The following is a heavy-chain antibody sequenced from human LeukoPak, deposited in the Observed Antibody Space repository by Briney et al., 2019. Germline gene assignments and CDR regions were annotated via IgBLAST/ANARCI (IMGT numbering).Heavy chain of an antibody. J-gene: IGHJ4*02. CDR3: AGEGQQLKHFDY. D-gene: IGHD1-1*01. CDR2: IIPIFGTA. Sequence: GASVKVSCKASGGTFSSYAISWVRQAPGQGLEWMGGIIPIFGTANYAQKFQGRVTTTRDTSTSTVYIELSSLRSEDTAVYYCAGEGQQLKHFDYWGQGTLVTVSS. V-gene: IGHV1-69*05. CDR1: GGTFSSYA.